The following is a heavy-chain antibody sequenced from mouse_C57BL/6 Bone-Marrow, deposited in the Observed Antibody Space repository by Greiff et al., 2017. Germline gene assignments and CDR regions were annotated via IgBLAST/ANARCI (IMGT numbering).Heavy chain of an antibody. CDR2: IYPRSGNT. Sequence: VQLQQSGAELARPGASVKLSCKASGYTFTSYGISWVKQRTGQGLEWIGEIYPRSGNTYYNEKFKGQATLTADKSSSTAYMELRSLTSEDAAVYFCARGGGSSFDYWGQGTTLTVAS. D-gene: IGHD1-1*01. CDR3: ARGGGSSFDY. CDR1: GYTFTSYG. V-gene: IGHV1-81*01. J-gene: IGHJ2*01.